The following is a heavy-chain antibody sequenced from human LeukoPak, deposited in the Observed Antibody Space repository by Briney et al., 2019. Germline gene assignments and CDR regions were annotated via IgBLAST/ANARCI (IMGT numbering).Heavy chain of an antibody. CDR2: ISPYNGNT. V-gene: IGHV1-18*04. CDR3: ARDLLVVTAAILWFDP. CDR1: GYTFTSYG. D-gene: IGHD2-2*01. Sequence: GASVKVSCKASGYTFTSYGISWVRQAPGQGLGWMGWISPYNGNTNYAQKFQGRVTMTTHTSTSAAYMELRSLRSDDTAVYYCARDLLVVTAAILWFDPWGQGTLVTVSS. J-gene: IGHJ5*02.